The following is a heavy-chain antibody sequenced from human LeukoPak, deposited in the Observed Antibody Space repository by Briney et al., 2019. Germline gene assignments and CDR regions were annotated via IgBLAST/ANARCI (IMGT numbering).Heavy chain of an antibody. CDR2: INAGNGNT. J-gene: IGHJ4*02. CDR3: ARVALIWYSSSWYYFDY. D-gene: IGHD6-13*01. V-gene: IGHV1-3*03. Sequence: ASVKVSCKASGYIFTSYVLHWVRQAPGQRLEWMGWINAGNGNTKNSQEFQGRVTITRDTSASTAYMELSSLRSEDTAVYYCARVALIWYSSSWYYFDYWGQGTLVTVSS. CDR1: GYIFTSYV.